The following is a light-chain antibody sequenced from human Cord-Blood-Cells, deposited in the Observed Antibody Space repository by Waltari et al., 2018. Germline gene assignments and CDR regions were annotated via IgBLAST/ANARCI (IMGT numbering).Light chain of an antibody. CDR1: QSVSSSY. V-gene: IGKV3-20*01. Sequence: EIVLTQSPGTLSLSPGERATIPCRASQSVSSSYLAWYQQKHGQAPRLLICGASSRATGIPDRCSGSGSGTDFTLTISRLEPEDFAVYYCQQYGSSLYTFGQGTKLEIK. J-gene: IGKJ2*01. CDR3: QQYGSSLYT. CDR2: GAS.